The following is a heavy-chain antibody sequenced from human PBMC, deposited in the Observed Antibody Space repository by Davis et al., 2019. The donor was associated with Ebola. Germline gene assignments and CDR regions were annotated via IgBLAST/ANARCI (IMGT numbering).Heavy chain of an antibody. D-gene: IGHD1-26*01. V-gene: IGHV3-23*01. J-gene: IGHJ4*02. CDR1: GFTFSSYA. Sequence: PGGSLRLSCAASGFTFSSYAMTWVRQAPGKGLEWVSVITGSGATKYYADSVKGRFTISRDNSKNTLYLQMNSLRDEDTAVYYCARSIVGASRVFDDWGQGTLVTVSS. CDR2: ITGSGATK. CDR3: ARSIVGASRVFDD.